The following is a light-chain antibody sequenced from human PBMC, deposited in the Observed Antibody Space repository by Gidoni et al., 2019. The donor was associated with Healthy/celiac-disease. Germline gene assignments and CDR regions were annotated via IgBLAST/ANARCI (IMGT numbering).Light chain of an antibody. CDR2: DAY. CDR3: QQRSNWSPLT. Sequence: IVLTQSPATLSLSPGESATRSCRASQSVRSYLAWYQKKPGQAPRLLLYDAYNRATGIPARFSGSGSGTDFPLTISSLEPEDFAIYYCQQRSNWSPLTFGGGTKVEIK. CDR1: QSVRSY. J-gene: IGKJ4*01. V-gene: IGKV3-11*01.